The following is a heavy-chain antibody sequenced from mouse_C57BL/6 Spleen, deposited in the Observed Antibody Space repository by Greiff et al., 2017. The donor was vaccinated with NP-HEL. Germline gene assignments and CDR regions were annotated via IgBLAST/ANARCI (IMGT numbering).Heavy chain of an antibody. J-gene: IGHJ1*03. Sequence: EVQGVESGGGLVQPGGSLKLSCAASGFTFSDYGMAWVRQALRKGPEWVAFISNLAYSIYYADTVTGRFTISRENAKNTLYLEMSSLRSEDTAMYYCARQDGYYWYFDVWGTGTTVTVSS. CDR3: ARQDGYYWYFDV. D-gene: IGHD2-3*01. CDR1: GFTFSDYG. V-gene: IGHV5-15*01. CDR2: ISNLAYSI.